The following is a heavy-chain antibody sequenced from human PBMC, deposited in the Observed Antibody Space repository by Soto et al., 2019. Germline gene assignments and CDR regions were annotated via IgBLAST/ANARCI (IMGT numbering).Heavy chain of an antibody. Sequence: QVQLVQSGAEVKKPGASVKVSCKASGYTFTSYAMHWVRQAPGQSLEWMGWINAGNGNTKYSQPFQGRVTITRDTSASTAYMALSSLRSEDTAVYYCARDTAMVTYDYYGMDVWGQGTTVTVSS. CDR3: ARDTAMVTYDYYGMDV. D-gene: IGHD5-18*01. V-gene: IGHV1-3*01. CDR2: INAGNGNT. CDR1: GYTFTSYA. J-gene: IGHJ6*02.